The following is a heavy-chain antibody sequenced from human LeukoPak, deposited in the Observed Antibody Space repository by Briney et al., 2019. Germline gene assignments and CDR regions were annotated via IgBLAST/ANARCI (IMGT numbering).Heavy chain of an antibody. D-gene: IGHD2-8*01. Sequence: GVSVKVSCKASGYTFTSYHMHWVRQAPGQGLEWMGKINLSGGSTTYAQKFQGRVTMTRDTSTSTVYMELSSLRSEDTAVYYCARDYVDDIPMIKDYWGQGTLVTVSS. CDR1: GYTFTSYH. V-gene: IGHV1-46*01. CDR2: INLSGGST. J-gene: IGHJ4*02. CDR3: ARDYVDDIPMIKDY.